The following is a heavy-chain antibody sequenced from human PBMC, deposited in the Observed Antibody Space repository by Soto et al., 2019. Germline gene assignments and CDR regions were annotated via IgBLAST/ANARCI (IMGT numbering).Heavy chain of an antibody. J-gene: IGHJ4*02. CDR3: ARGEVSYDISGYSTH. CDR1: GGSISSDNYY. CDR2: IYYSGNT. V-gene: IGHV4-30-4*01. Sequence: QVQLQESGPGLVKPSQTRSLTCTVSGGSISSDNYYWSWIRQPPGKGLEWIGYIYYSGNTYYNPSLKSRVTISLDTSKNQSSLKLSSVTAADTAVYNCARGEVSYDISGYSTHWGLGTLVTVSS. D-gene: IGHD3-22*01.